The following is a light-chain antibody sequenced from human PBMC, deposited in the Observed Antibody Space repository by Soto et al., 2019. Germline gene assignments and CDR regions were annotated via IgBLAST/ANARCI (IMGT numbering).Light chain of an antibody. CDR3: SSYTSSSTLEV. V-gene: IGLV2-14*03. CDR2: DVS. Sequence: QSALTQPASVSGSPGQSITIPCTGTSSDIGGHNYVSWYQQHPGKDPKLMIYDVSNRPSGVSNRFSGSKSGNTASLTISGLQAEDEADYYCSSYTSSSTLEVFGTGTKVTFL. CDR1: SSDIGGHNY. J-gene: IGLJ1*01.